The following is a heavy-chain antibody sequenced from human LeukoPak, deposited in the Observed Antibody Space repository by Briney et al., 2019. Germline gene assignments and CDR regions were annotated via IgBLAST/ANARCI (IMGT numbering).Heavy chain of an antibody. J-gene: IGHJ2*01. CDR3: ARDVKVGWYFDL. CDR2: IHYSGST. Sequence: SETLSLTCSVSGGSISTYYWSWIRQPPWKGLEWLGYIHYSGSTTYKASLESRVTISVDTAKNQFSLKLRSVTAADTAIYYCARDVKVGWYFDLWGRGTLVTVSS. V-gene: IGHV4-59*01. CDR1: GGSISTYY.